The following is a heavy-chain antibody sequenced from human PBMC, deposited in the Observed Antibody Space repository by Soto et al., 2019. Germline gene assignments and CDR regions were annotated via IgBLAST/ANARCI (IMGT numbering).Heavy chain of an antibody. V-gene: IGHV5-51*01. Sequence: GESLKISCKGSGYSFTSYWIGWVRQMPGKGLEWMGIIYPGDSDTRYSPSFQGQVTISVDKSITTAYLQWSSLKASDSGMYYCARGSEPGGTYRQRFEYWGQGVLVTVSS. CDR1: GYSFTSYW. CDR3: ARGSEPGGTYRQRFEY. CDR2: IYPGDSDT. D-gene: IGHD3-16*02. J-gene: IGHJ4*02.